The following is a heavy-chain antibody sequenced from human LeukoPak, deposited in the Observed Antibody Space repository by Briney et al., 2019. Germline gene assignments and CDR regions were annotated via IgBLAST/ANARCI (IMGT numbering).Heavy chain of an antibody. CDR1: GYTFTGYY. D-gene: IGHD3-22*01. Sequence: ASVKVSCKASGYTFTGYYMHWVRRAPGQGLEWMGWINPNSGGTNYAQKFQGRVTMTRDTSISTAYMELSRLRSDDTAVYYCARVTGIRRGYGLDYWGQGTLVTVSS. J-gene: IGHJ4*02. CDR2: INPNSGGT. CDR3: ARVTGIRRGYGLDY. V-gene: IGHV1-2*02.